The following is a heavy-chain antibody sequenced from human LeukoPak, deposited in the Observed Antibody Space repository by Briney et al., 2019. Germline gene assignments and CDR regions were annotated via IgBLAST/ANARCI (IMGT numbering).Heavy chain of an antibody. J-gene: IGHJ4*02. V-gene: IGHV3-20*04. Sequence: PGGSLRLSCAASGFTFDDYGMSWVRQAPGKGLEWVSGINWNGGSTGYADSVKGRFTISRDNAKNSLYLQMNSLRAEGTALYYCARVQYYYGSGSYRVFDYWAREPWSPSPQ. D-gene: IGHD3-10*01. CDR3: ARVQYYYGSGSYRVFDY. CDR2: INWNGGST. CDR1: GFTFDDYG.